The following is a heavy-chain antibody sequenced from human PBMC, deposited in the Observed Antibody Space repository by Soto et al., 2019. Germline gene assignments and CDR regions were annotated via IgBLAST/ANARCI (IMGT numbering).Heavy chain of an antibody. J-gene: IGHJ4*02. CDR1: GGSISSSSYY. CDR3: ARLATAMVTFDY. CDR2: IYYSGNT. D-gene: IGHD5-18*01. Sequence: QLQLQESGPGLVKPSETLSLTCTVSGGSISSSSYYWGWIRQSPGKGLEWIGSIYYSGNTYYNPSLKRRVTISVDTSKNQSSLKLTSVTAADTAVYFCARLATAMVTFDYWGQGTLVTVSS. V-gene: IGHV4-39*01.